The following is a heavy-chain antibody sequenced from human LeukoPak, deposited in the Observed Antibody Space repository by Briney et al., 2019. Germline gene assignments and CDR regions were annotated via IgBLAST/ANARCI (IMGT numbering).Heavy chain of an antibody. CDR3: ARGYCTNAVCSLGPTQA. Sequence: SETLSLTCTVSGGSISNYYWTWIRQPPGKGLEWIGFISYSGNTNYNPSLKSRVTISLDTSKNQFSLKLSSVTAADTAVYYCARGYCTNAVCSLGPTQAWGQGTLVTVSS. CDR2: ISYSGNT. CDR1: GGSISNYY. V-gene: IGHV4-59*12. J-gene: IGHJ4*02. D-gene: IGHD2-8*01.